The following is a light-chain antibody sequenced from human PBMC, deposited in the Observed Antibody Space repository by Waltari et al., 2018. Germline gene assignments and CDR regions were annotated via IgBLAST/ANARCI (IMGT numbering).Light chain of an antibody. CDR2: AAS. CDR3: QKSSSTPPWT. J-gene: IGKJ1*01. CDR1: QSISIY. V-gene: IGKV1-39*01. Sequence: DIQMTQSPSSLSASVGAVVTITCRASQSISIYLNWYQQKPGKAPKLLIYAASTLHSGVPSRFSGSGSGTEFTLTISSLQPEDFATYYCQKSSSTPPWTFGQGTKVEIK.